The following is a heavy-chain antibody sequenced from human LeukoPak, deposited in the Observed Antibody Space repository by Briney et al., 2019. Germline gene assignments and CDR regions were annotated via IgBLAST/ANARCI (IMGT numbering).Heavy chain of an antibody. Sequence: GGSLRLSCAASGFTFSSYEMNWVRQAPGKGLEWVSYISSFGSTIYYADSVKGRFTISRDNAKNSLYLQMNSLRAEDTAVYYCAREYNWNQFDYWSQGTLVTVSS. CDR1: GFTFSSYE. J-gene: IGHJ4*02. CDR2: ISSFGSTI. CDR3: AREYNWNQFDY. V-gene: IGHV3-48*03. D-gene: IGHD1-1*01.